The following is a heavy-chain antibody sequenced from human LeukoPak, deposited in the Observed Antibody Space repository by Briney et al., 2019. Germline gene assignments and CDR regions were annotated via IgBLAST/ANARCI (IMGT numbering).Heavy chain of an antibody. CDR2: IYYSGTT. CDR3: HYDSSGLDAFDI. J-gene: IGHJ3*02. CDR1: GGSITSYY. Sequence: SETLSLTCSVSGGSITSYYWTWIRQPPGKGLEWIGYIYYSGTTNYNPSLKSRVTISVDTSKNQFSLKLSSVTAADTAVYYCHYDSSGLDAFDIWGQGTMVTVSS. V-gene: IGHV4-59*12. D-gene: IGHD3-22*01.